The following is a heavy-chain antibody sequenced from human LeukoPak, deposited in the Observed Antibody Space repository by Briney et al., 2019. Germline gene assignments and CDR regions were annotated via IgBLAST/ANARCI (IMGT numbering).Heavy chain of an antibody. CDR1: GYTFTSYG. V-gene: IGHV1-2*06. J-gene: IGHJ4*02. Sequence: GASVKVSCKASGYTFTSYGISWVRQAPGQGLEWMGRINPNSGGTNYTQKFQGRVTMTRDTSISTAYMELSRLRSDDTAVYYCARDSAEGDYWGQGTLVTVSS. CDR3: ARDSAEGDY. CDR2: INPNSGGT.